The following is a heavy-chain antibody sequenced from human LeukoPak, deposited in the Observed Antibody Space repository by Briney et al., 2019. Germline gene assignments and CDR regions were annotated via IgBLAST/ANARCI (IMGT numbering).Heavy chain of an antibody. J-gene: IGHJ6*03. CDR1: GYTFTSYG. Sequence: ASVKVSCKASGYTFTSYGISWVRQAPGQGLEWMGWISAYNGNTNYAQKLQGRVTMTTDTSTSTAYMELRSLRSDDTAVYYCARDWYYDFWSGYLDYYYYMDVWGKGTTVTVSS. D-gene: IGHD3-3*01. CDR3: ARDWYYDFWSGYLDYYYYMDV. V-gene: IGHV1-18*01. CDR2: ISAYNGNT.